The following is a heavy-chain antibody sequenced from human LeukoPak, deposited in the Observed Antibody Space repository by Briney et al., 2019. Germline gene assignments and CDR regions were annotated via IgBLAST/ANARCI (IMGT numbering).Heavy chain of an antibody. D-gene: IGHD6-6*01. V-gene: IGHV3-7*01. CDR1: GFTSSSYW. J-gene: IGHJ4*02. Sequence: GGSLRLSCAVSGFTSSSYWMSWVRQAPGKGLEWVANIKQDGSEKYYVDSVKGRFTVSRDNAKNSLYLQMNSLRAEDTAVYYCARVYRSSSGYCFDFWGQGTLVTVSS. CDR2: IKQDGSEK. CDR3: ARVYRSSSGYCFDF.